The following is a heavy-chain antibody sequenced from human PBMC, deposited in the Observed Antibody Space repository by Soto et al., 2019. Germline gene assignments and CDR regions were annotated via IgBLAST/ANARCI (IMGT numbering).Heavy chain of an antibody. V-gene: IGHV4-30-2*01. CDR2: IYHSGSA. D-gene: IGHD2-8*01. Sequence: SETLSLTCAVSGGSISTGAYSWSWIRQPPGNGLEWIGYIYHSGSAYYNPSLKSRVTMSVDRSKNQFSLKLSSVTAADTAVYYCARGKWSSPEDYWGQGTLVTVSS. J-gene: IGHJ4*02. CDR3: ARGKWSSPEDY. CDR1: GGSISTGAYS.